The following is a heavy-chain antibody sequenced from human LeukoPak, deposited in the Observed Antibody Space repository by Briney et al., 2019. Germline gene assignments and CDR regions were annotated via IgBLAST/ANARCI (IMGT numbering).Heavy chain of an antibody. CDR3: VRRFDY. CDR1: GFAFSRYW. J-gene: IGHJ4*02. V-gene: IGHV3-7*01. CDR2: IKQDGSEK. Sequence: GGSLRLSCAASGFAFSRYWMNWVRQAPGKGLEWLANIKQDGSEKYYVDSVKGRFTISRDNAQNLVYLQMNSLRAEDTAVYYCVRRFDYWGQGNLVTVSS.